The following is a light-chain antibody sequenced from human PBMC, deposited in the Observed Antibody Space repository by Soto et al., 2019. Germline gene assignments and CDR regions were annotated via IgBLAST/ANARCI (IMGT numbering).Light chain of an antibody. CDR3: QHYNGYPYT. Sequence: DIQMTQSPSPLSASIGDRVTITCRASQSIDNWLAWYQQKPGKAPQLLIYDASRVKTGVPSRFTASGSGTEFTLTINPLQADDSATYFCQHYNGYPYTFGPGPKVEIK. V-gene: IGKV1-5*01. J-gene: IGKJ2*01. CDR1: QSIDNW. CDR2: DAS.